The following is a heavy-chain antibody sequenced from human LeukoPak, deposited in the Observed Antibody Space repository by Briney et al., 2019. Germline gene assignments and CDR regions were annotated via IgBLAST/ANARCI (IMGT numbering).Heavy chain of an antibody. CDR3: TRGSSTPYLDWLSPAY. J-gene: IGHJ4*02. CDR1: GFTFTSYP. V-gene: IGHV3-30-3*01. Sequence: PGRSLRLSCAASGFTFTSYPMHWVRQAPGKGLESVAVLSYDGTKKDYVDAVKGRFTISRDTSKNTLYLQMDSLRVEDTAMYYCTRGSSTPYLDWLSPAYWGQGTRVRVSS. CDR2: LSYDGTKK. D-gene: IGHD3-9*01.